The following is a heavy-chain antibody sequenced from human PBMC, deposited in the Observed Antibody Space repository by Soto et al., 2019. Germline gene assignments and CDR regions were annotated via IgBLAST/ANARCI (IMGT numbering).Heavy chain of an antibody. CDR1: GGSITSGHW. CDR2: IYHGGTT. V-gene: IGHV4-4*02. CDR3: AREGAYFDSWSGYLGAGYFDK. J-gene: IGHJ4*02. D-gene: IGHD3-3*01. Sequence: QVQLQESGPGLVQPSETLSLTCAVSGGSITSGHWWSWVRQTPGKGLEWIGEIYHGGTTDYNPSLKGRFNTSVDKSKNQFSLELQSVTAADTTVYYCAREGAYFDSWSGYLGAGYFDKWGQGILVTVSS.